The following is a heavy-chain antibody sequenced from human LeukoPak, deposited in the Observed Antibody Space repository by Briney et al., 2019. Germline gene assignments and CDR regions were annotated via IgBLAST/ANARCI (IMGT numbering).Heavy chain of an antibody. CDR1: GGSISSGSNY. V-gene: IGHV4-61*02. CDR3: ARALREDGGYYYYMDV. CDR2: IYISGST. Sequence: SETLSLTCTVSGGSISSGSNYWNWLRQPAGKGLEWIGRIYISGSTNYNPSLKSRVTMSVDTSKNQFSLKLSSVTAADTAVYYCARALREDGGYYYYMDVWGKGTTVTVSS. D-gene: IGHD3-16*01. J-gene: IGHJ6*03.